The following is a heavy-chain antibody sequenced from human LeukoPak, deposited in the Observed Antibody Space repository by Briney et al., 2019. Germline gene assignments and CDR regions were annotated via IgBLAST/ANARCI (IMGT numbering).Heavy chain of an antibody. J-gene: IGHJ5*02. D-gene: IGHD6-13*01. Sequence: GGSLRLSCAASGFTVSSNYMSWVRQAPGKGLEWVSVIYSGGSTYYADSVKGRFTISRDNSKNTLYLQMNSLRAEDTAVYYCARGYSSSWYEDNWFDPWGQGTLVTVSS. CDR2: IYSGGST. CDR3: ARGYSSSWYEDNWFDP. CDR1: GFTVSSNY. V-gene: IGHV3-53*01.